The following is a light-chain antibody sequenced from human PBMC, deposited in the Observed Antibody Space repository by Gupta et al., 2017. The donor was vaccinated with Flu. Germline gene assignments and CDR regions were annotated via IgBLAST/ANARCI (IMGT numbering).Light chain of an antibody. CDR1: QSIRIY. J-gene: IGKJ1*01. Sequence: DIQMTQPPSSLSASVGDRVTITCRASQSIRIYLKWYQQKPGKAPKLLIYAASSFQSGVPSRFSGSGSGTDFTLTISTLRPEDFATYYCQQSYSTPETFGQGTKVEIK. V-gene: IGKV1-39*01. CDR2: AAS. CDR3: QQSYSTPET.